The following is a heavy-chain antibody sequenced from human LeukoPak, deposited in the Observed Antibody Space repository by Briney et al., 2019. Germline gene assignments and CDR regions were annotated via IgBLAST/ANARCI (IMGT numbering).Heavy chain of an antibody. CDR2: ISGSGGRT. V-gene: IGHV3-23*01. CDR3: ARDDCSSTSCYRHYYYYGMDV. D-gene: IGHD2-2*02. Sequence: GGSLRLSCAPSGFTFSSFAMNWVRQASGKGLEWVSGISGSGGRTYYADSVKGRFTISRDNPKNTMHLQMNSLRAEDTAVYYCARDDCSSTSCYRHYYYYGMDVWGQGTTVTVSS. CDR1: GFTFSSFA. J-gene: IGHJ6*02.